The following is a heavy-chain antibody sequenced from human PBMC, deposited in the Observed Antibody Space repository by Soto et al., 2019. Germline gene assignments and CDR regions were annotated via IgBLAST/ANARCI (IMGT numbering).Heavy chain of an antibody. Sequence: GASVNGSCNVSAYTLTELSMHWVRQAPGKGLEWMGGFDPEDGETIYAQKFQGRVTMTEDTSTDTAYMELSSLRSEDTAVYYCATDLRNYYDSSGYPGPFDPWGQGTLVTVSS. CDR1: AYTLTELS. CDR3: ATDLRNYYDSSGYPGPFDP. J-gene: IGHJ5*02. V-gene: IGHV1-24*01. D-gene: IGHD3-22*01. CDR2: FDPEDGET.